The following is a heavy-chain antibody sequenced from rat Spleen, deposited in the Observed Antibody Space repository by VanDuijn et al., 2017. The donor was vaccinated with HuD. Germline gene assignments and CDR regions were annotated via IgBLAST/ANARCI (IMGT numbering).Heavy chain of an antibody. V-gene: IGHV5-25*01. D-gene: IGHD1-1*01. CDR1: GFSFSHYY. J-gene: IGHJ2*01. CDR2: ITTGGGNT. Sequence: EVQLVESGGGLVQPGRSLKLSCAASGFSFSHYYMAWVRQAPTKGLEWVASITTGGGNTYYRDSVKGRFTISRDNAKSTLYLQMNSLRSEDTATYYCARENYYSGDYWGQGVKVTVSS. CDR3: ARENYYSGDY.